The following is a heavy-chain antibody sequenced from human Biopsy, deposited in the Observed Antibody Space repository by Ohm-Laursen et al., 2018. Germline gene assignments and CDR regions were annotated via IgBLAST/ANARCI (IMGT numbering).Heavy chain of an antibody. CDR2: IYWNNDK. V-gene: IGHV2-5*01. CDR3: ALARGYSYGYSYFDY. J-gene: IGHJ4*02. Sequence: TQTLTLTCTFSGFSLSTSGEGVGWIRQPPGKALEWLAIIYWNNDKHFSPSLRSRLTITKDTSRNQVVLTVTNMDPVDTATYSCALARGYSYGYSYFDYWGQGTLVTVSS. CDR1: GFSLSTSGEG. D-gene: IGHD5-18*01.